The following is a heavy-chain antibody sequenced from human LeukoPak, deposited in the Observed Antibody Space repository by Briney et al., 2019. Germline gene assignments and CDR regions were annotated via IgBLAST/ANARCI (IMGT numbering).Heavy chain of an antibody. J-gene: IGHJ3*02. CDR2: IYHSGST. D-gene: IGHD6-25*01. V-gene: IGHV4-38-2*01. CDR1: GYSISSGYY. Sequence: SETLSLTCAVSGYSISSGYYWGWIRQPPGKGLEWIGSIYHSGSTYYNPSLKSRVTISVDTSKNQFSLKLSSATAADTAVYYCARPFAANDAFDIWGQGTMVTVSS. CDR3: ARPFAANDAFDI.